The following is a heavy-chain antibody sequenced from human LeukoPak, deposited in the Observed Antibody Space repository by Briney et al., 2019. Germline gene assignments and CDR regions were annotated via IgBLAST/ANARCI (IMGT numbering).Heavy chain of an antibody. J-gene: IGHJ4*02. CDR3: VKEGYSYGSYFDY. V-gene: IGHV3-64D*06. CDR2: ISSNGGST. CDR1: GFTFSSYA. Sequence: GGSLRLSCSASGFTFSSYAMHWVRQAPGKGLEYVSAISSNGGSTYYADSVKGRFTISRDNSKNTLYLQMSILRAEDTAVYYCVKEGYSYGSYFDYWGQGTLVTVSS. D-gene: IGHD5-18*01.